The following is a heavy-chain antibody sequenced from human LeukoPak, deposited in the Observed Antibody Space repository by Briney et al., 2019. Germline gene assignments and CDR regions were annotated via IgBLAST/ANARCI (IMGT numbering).Heavy chain of an antibody. D-gene: IGHD6-13*01. CDR1: GFTFSSYG. Sequence: SGGSLRLSCAASGFTFSSYGMHWVRQAPGKGLEWVAFIRYDGSNKYYADSVKGRFTISRDNSKNTLYLQMNSLRAEDTAVYYCQLGYAAGTSYFDYWGQGTLVTVSS. CDR3: QLGYAAGTSYFDY. V-gene: IGHV3-30*02. CDR2: IRYDGSNK. J-gene: IGHJ4*02.